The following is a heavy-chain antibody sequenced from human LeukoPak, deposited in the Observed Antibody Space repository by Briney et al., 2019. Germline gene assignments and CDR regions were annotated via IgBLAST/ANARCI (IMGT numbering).Heavy chain of an antibody. CDR3: ASFPPASDY. V-gene: IGHV3-9*01. CDR1: GFTFDDYA. CDR2: ISWNSGSI. D-gene: IGHD3-10*01. Sequence: PGGSLRLSCAASGFTFDDYAMHWVRQAPGKGLEWVSGISWNSGSIGYADSVKGRFTISRDNAKNSLYLQMNSLRAEDTALYYCASFPPASDYWGQGTLVTVSS. J-gene: IGHJ4*02.